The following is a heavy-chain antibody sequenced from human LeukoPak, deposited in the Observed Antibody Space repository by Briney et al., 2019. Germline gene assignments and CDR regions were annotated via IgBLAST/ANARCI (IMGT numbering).Heavy chain of an antibody. Sequence: SETLSLTCAVYGGSFSGYYWSWIRQPPGKGLEWIGYIYYSGSTNYNPSLKSRVTISVDTSKNQFSLKLSSVTAADTAVYYCAREDYYDSSGYVYWGQGTLVTVSS. J-gene: IGHJ4*02. CDR3: AREDYYDSSGYVY. V-gene: IGHV4-59*01. CDR2: IYYSGST. D-gene: IGHD3-22*01. CDR1: GGSFSGYY.